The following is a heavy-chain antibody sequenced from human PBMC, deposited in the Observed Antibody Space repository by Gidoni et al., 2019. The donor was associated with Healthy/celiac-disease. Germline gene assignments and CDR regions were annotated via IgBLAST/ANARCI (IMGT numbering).Heavy chain of an antibody. CDR1: GGTFSSYA. Sequence: QVQLVQSGAEVKKPGSSVQFSCKASGGTFSSYALSWVRQAPGQGLDWMGGIIPIFGTANYAQKFQGRVTITADESTSTAYMELSSLRSEYTAVDYCARGRYDILTGYSDPWGQGTLVTVSS. V-gene: IGHV1-69*01. CDR3: ARGRYDILTGYSDP. CDR2: IIPIFGTA. D-gene: IGHD3-9*01. J-gene: IGHJ5*02.